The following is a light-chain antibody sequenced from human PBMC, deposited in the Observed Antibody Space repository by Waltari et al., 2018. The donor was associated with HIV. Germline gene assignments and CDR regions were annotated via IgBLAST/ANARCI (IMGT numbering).Light chain of an antibody. CDR1: SSDVGGYNF. J-gene: IGLJ3*02. Sequence: QSALTQPPSASGSPGQSVTISCTGTSSDVGGYNFVSWYQQHPGKAPKLMTYEVSNRPSGVPDRFSGSKSGNTASLTVSGLQAEDEADYYCSSDAGSKIWLFGGGTKLTVL. CDR3: SSDAGSKIWL. V-gene: IGLV2-8*01. CDR2: EVS.